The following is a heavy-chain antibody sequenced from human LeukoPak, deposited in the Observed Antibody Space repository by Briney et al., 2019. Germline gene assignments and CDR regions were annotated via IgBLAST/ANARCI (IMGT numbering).Heavy chain of an antibody. CDR3: ASTPITGTISAFDI. V-gene: IGHV4-39*01. CDR2: IYYSGST. D-gene: IGHD1-7*01. Sequence: PSETLSLTCTVSGGSISSSSYYWGWIRQPPGKGLEWIGSIYYSGSTYYNPSLKSRVTISVDTSKNQFSLKLSSVTAADTAVYYCASTPITGTISAFDIWGQGTMVTVSS. CDR1: GGSISSSSYY. J-gene: IGHJ3*02.